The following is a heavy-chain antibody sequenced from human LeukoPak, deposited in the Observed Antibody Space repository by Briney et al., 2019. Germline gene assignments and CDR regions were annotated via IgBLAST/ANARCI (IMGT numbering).Heavy chain of an antibody. CDR2: ISIYGSTI. J-gene: IGHJ5*02. V-gene: IGHV3-11*04. CDR3: ARQREYCTNGVCPNWFDP. D-gene: IGHD2-8*01. Sequence: PGGSLRLSCRVFGLPFRDYYMRWMRQAAGKGVAGVSYISIYGSTIYYADSVKGRFTISRDNAKNALSLQMNSLRAEDTAAYYCARQREYCTNGVCPNWFDPWGQGTLVTVSS. CDR1: GLPFRDYY.